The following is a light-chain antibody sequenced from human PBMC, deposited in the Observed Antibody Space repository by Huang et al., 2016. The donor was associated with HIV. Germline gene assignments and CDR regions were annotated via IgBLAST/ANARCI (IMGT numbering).Light chain of an antibody. V-gene: IGKV4-1*01. CDR3: QQYYSILSIT. J-gene: IGKJ5*01. CDR2: WAS. Sequence: DIVMTQSPDSLAVSLGERATINCKSSQSVFHRSKHKNYLAWYQQKAGGPAKLVICWASTREVGVPERCSGGGSGTDDTLTSTNVQAEDVALYYCQQYYSILSITFGQGTRLEIE. CDR1: QSVFHRSKHKNY.